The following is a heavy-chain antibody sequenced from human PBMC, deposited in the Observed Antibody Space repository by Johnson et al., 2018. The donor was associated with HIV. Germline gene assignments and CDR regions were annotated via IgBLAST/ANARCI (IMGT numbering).Heavy chain of an antibody. J-gene: IGHJ3*02. CDR2: INWNGGST. Sequence: VQLVESGGGVVRPGGSLRLSCAASGFTFDDYGMSWVRQAPGKGLEWVSGINWNGGSTGYADSVKGRFTISRDNAKKSLFLQMNSLRVEDTAFYYCAREGPRITIFGVVTPSAFDIWGQGTRVTVSS. V-gene: IGHV3-20*04. D-gene: IGHD3-3*01. CDR1: GFTFDDYG. CDR3: AREGPRITIFGVVTPSAFDI.